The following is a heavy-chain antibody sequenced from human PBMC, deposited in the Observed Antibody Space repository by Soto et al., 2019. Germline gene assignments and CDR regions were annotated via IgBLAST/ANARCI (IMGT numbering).Heavy chain of an antibody. CDR1: GDSVSSNNYY. D-gene: IGHD3-22*01. Sequence: VLLQESGPGAMKPSQTLSLTCTVIGDSVSSNNYYWSWIRQRPGKGLEWIGYIRYSGDSYDNPSLTSRITMSMDVSKNQFSLNLRSVTAADTAIYYCARDVNDSSGSQGFDYWGQGTLVTVSS. CDR2: IRYSGDS. J-gene: IGHJ4*02. CDR3: ARDVNDSSGSQGFDY. V-gene: IGHV4-31*03.